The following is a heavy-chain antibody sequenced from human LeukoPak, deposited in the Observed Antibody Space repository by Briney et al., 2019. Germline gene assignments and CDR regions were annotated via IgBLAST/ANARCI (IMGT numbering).Heavy chain of an antibody. V-gene: IGHV3-66*01. J-gene: IGHJ4*02. D-gene: IGHD3-22*01. CDR1: GFTVSSNY. Sequence: GGSLRLSCAASGFTVSSNYMTWVRQAPGKGLEWVSLIYSGGNTYYADSVKGRFTISRDNSKNTLYLRMNNLTADDTAVYYCARGNFYDSSVGYWGQGTLVTVSS. CDR3: ARGNFYDSSVGY. CDR2: IYSGGNT.